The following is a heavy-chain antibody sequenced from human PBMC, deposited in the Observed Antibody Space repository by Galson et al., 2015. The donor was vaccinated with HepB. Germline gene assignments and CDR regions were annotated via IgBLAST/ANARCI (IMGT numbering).Heavy chain of an antibody. CDR1: GFTFSSYG. CDR2: IWYDGSNK. Sequence: SLRLSCAASGFTFSSYGMHWARQAPGKGLEWVAVIWYDGSNKYYADSVKGRFTISRDNSKNTLYLQMNSLRAEDTAVYYCARDRLRYSSSWYTPDYWGQGTLVTVSS. D-gene: IGHD6-13*01. V-gene: IGHV3-33*08. CDR3: ARDRLRYSSSWYTPDY. J-gene: IGHJ4*02.